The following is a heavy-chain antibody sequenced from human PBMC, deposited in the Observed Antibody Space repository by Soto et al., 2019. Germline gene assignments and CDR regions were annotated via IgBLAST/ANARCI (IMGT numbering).Heavy chain of an antibody. CDR2: IYPGDSDT. V-gene: IGHV5-51*01. CDR3: ARHVGIGELRSYYYGMDV. Sequence: PGESLKISCKGSGYSFTSYWIGWVRQMPGKGLGWMGIIYPGDSDTRYSPSFQGQVTISADKSISTAYLQWSSLKASDTAMYYCARHVGIGELRSYYYGMDVWGQGTTVTVSS. J-gene: IGHJ6*02. CDR1: GYSFTSYW. D-gene: IGHD3-3*01.